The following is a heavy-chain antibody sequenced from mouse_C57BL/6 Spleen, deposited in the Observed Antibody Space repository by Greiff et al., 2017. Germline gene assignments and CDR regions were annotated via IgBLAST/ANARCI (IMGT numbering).Heavy chain of an antibody. Sequence: VQLQQPGAELVMPGASVKLSCKASGYTFTSYWMHWVKQRPGQGLEWIGEIDPSDSYTNYNQKFKGKSTLTVDKSSSTAYMQLSSLTSEDSAVYCCARKSRSSYYFDYWGQGTTLTVSS. J-gene: IGHJ2*01. CDR3: ARKSRSSYYFDY. CDR2: IDPSDSYT. D-gene: IGHD1-1*01. V-gene: IGHV1-69*01. CDR1: GYTFTSYW.